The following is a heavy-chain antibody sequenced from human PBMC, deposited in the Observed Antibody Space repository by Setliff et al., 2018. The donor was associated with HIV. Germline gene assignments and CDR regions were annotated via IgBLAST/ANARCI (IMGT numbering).Heavy chain of an antibody. CDR2: ISGYGNR. Sequence: ASVKVSCKASGYTFNNYGVMWVRQAPGQGLEWMGWISGYGNRKYAQKFEGRLTVTTDTSTSTAYMELRTLRSDDTAVYFCASGRGIYGSGALEAYDIWGQGTMGTVSS. D-gene: IGHD3-10*01. V-gene: IGHV1-18*01. CDR1: GYTFNNYG. J-gene: IGHJ3*02. CDR3: ASGRGIYGSGALEAYDI.